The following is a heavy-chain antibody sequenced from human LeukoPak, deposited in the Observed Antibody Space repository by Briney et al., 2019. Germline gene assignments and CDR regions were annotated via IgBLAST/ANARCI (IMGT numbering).Heavy chain of an antibody. CDR1: GGSISISTYY. J-gene: IGHJ5*02. CDR2: IYYSGST. D-gene: IGHD3-22*01. V-gene: IGHV4-39*01. CDR3: ARLGTGYDSSGYSIGWFDP. Sequence: SETLSLTCTVSGGSISISTYYWGWIRQPPGKGLEWIGNIYYSGSTYYNPSLKSRVTISVDTSKNQFSLRLSSVTAADTAVYYCARLGTGYDSSGYSIGWFDPWGQGTLVTVSS.